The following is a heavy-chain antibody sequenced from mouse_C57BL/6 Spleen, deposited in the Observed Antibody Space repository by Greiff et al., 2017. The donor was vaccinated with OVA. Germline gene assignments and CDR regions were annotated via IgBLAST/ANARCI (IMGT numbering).Heavy chain of an antibody. CDR2: IDPETGGT. CDR3: TRAQPDGYYVGWFAD. CDR1: GYTFTDYE. Sequence: QVQLQQSGAELVRPGASVTLSCKASGYTFTDYEMHWVKQTPVHGLEWIGAIDPETGGTAYNQKFKGKAILTADKSSSTAYMELRSLTSEDSAVYYCTRAQPDGYYVGWFADWGQGTLVTVSA. J-gene: IGHJ3*01. V-gene: IGHV1-15*01. D-gene: IGHD2-3*01.